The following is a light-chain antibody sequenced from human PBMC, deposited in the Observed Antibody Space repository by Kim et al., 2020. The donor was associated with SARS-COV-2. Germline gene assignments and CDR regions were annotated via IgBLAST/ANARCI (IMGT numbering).Light chain of an antibody. V-gene: IGKV3-15*01. CDR1: QSVRSN. CDR2: GAS. Sequence: EIVMAQSPATLSVSPGERATLSCRASQSVRSNLAWYQQKPGQAPRLLIYGASTRATGIPARFSGSGSGTEFTLTISSLQSEDFAVYYCQQYNSWPVTFGQGTKLEI. CDR3: QQYNSWPVT. J-gene: IGKJ2*01.